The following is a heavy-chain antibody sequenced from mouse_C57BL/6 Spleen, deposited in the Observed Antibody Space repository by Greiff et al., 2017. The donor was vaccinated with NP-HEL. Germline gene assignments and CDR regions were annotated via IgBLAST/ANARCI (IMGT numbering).Heavy chain of an antibody. D-gene: IGHD1-1*01. CDR3: ARRWIVRCYDAMDY. V-gene: IGHV1-54*01. Sequence: VQLVESGAELVRPGTSVKVSCKASGYAFTNYLIEWVKQRPGQGLEWIGVINPGSGGTNYNEKFKGKATLTADISSSTAYMQLSSLTSEDAAVYFCARRWIVRCYDAMDYWGQGTSVTVSS. CDR2: INPGSGGT. J-gene: IGHJ4*01. CDR1: GYAFTNYL.